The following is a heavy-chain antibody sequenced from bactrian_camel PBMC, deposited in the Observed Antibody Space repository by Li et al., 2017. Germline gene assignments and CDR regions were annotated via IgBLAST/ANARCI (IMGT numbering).Heavy chain of an antibody. CDR1: GLTFDDYE. D-gene: IGHD1*01. CDR2: ISVNGGP. J-gene: IGHJ7*01. Sequence: HVQLVESGGGSVQAGGSLRLSCTASGLTFDDYEMGWYRQGPGNKCELVTSISVNGGPYYLDAVKGRFTVSRDNAANTVYLQMNSLKPEDTAVYYCAADPEGFVVAGQCADYVGMPDWGKGTQVTVS. V-gene: IGHV3S61*01.